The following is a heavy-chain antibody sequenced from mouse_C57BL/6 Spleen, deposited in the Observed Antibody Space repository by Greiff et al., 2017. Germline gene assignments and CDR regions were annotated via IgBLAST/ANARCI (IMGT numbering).Heavy chain of an antibody. J-gene: IGHJ1*03. Sequence: LQQSGAELVKPGASVKMFCKASGYTFTTYPIEWMKQNHGKSLEWIGNFHPYNDDTKYNEKFKGKATLTLEKSSSTVYWGLSRLTSDDSAVYYCARQGTDWYFDVWGTGTTVTVSS. CDR1: GYTFTTYP. D-gene: IGHD3-3*01. CDR2: FHPYNDDT. V-gene: IGHV1-47*01. CDR3: ARQGTDWYFDV.